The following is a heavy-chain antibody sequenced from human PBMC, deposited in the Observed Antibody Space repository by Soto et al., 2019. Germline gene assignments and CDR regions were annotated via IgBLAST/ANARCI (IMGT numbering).Heavy chain of an antibody. CDR1: GFTFSNYW. J-gene: IGHJ6*03. CDR2: INSDGSGS. D-gene: IGHD2-15*01. CDR3: ARGDCVGGTCYSVAGSFYYYMDV. Sequence: EVQLVESGGGLVQPGGSLRLSCAASGFTFSNYWMYWVRQAPGKGLEWVSRINSDGSGSSYADSVKGRLTISRDNVKNTLYLQMASLRAEDTAAYFCARGDCVGGTCYSVAGSFYYYMDVWGKGTTVTVFS. V-gene: IGHV3-74*02.